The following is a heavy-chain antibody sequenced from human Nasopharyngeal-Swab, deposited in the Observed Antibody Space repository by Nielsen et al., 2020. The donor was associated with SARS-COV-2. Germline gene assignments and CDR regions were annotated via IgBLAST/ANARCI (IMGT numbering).Heavy chain of an antibody. D-gene: IGHD6-13*01. CDR3: ARETYSSRAWVDWFDP. V-gene: IGHV4-4*07. CDR1: GGSISSYY. CDR2: IYTSGST. J-gene: IGHJ5*02. Sequence: SETLSLTCTVSGGSISSYYWSWIRQPAGKGLEWIGRIYTSGSTNYNPSLKSRVTMPVDTSKNQFSLKLSSVTAADTAVYYCARETYSSRAWVDWFDPWGQGTLVTVSS.